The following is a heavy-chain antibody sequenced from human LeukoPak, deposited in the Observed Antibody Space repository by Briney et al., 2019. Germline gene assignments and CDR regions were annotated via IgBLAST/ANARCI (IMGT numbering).Heavy chain of an antibody. Sequence: GGSLRLSCATSGFSFSNSGMHWVRQAPGKGLEWVSAISGSGGSTYYADSVKGRFTISRDNSKNTLYLQMNSLRAEDTAVYYCAKVVHGTLGTFDYWGQGTLVTVSS. CDR2: ISGSGGST. J-gene: IGHJ4*02. CDR3: AKVVHGTLGTFDY. CDR1: GFSFSNSG. V-gene: IGHV3-23*01. D-gene: IGHD1-1*01.